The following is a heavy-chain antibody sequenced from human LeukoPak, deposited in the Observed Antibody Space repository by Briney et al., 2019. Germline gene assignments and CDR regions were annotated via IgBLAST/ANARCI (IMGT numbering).Heavy chain of an antibody. Sequence: SETLSLTCTVSGGSISSSSYYWGWIRQPPGKGLEWIGSIYYSGSTYHNPSLKSRVTISVDTSKNQFSLKLSSVTAADTAVYYCARRLESGGYNWFDPWGQGTLVTVSS. J-gene: IGHJ5*02. CDR1: GGSISSSSYY. CDR3: ARRLESGGYNWFDP. D-gene: IGHD3-10*01. V-gene: IGHV4-39*01. CDR2: IYYSGST.